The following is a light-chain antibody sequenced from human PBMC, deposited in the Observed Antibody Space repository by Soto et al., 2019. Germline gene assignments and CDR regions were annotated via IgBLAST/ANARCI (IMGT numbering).Light chain of an antibody. CDR1: SSDVGGYNY. CDR2: DVS. Sequence: QSVLTQPASVSGSHRQSITISCTGTSSDVGGYNYVSWYQQHPGKAPKLMIYDVSNRPSGVSNRFSGSKSGNTASLTISGLQAEDEADYYCSSYTSSTPYVFGTGT. CDR3: SSYTSSTPYV. J-gene: IGLJ1*01. V-gene: IGLV2-14*01.